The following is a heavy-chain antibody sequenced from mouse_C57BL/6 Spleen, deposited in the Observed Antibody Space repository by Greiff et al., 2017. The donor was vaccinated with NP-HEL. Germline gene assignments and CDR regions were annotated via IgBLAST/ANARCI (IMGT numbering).Heavy chain of an antibody. D-gene: IGHD1-1*01. V-gene: IGHV1-62-2*01. CDR1: GYTFTEYT. CDR3: ARHKEVGYYGSSRAWFAY. CDR2: FYPGSGSI. J-gene: IGHJ3*01. Sequence: VQLQQSGAELVKPGASVKLSCKASGYTFTEYTIHWVKQRSGQGLEWIGWFYPGSGSIKYNEKFKDKATLTADKSSSTVYMELSRLTSEDSAVYFCARHKEVGYYGSSRAWFAYWGQGTLVTVSA.